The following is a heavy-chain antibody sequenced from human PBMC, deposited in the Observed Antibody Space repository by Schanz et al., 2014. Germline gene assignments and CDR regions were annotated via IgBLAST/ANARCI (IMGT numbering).Heavy chain of an antibody. D-gene: IGHD1-20*01. CDR1: TFTFSSDW. CDR3: ANNWNLDY. V-gene: IGHV3-23*04. Sequence: EVQLAESGGGLVQPGGSLRLSCAASTFTFSSDWMSWVRQAPGKGLEWVSAISGSGGSTYYADSVKGRFTISRDNAKNSLYLQMNSLRAEDTAVYYCANNWNLDYWGQGTLXTVSS. J-gene: IGHJ4*02. CDR2: ISGSGGST.